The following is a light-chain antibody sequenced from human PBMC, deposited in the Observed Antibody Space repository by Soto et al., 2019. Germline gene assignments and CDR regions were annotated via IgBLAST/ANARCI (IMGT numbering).Light chain of an antibody. CDR3: AAWDDSLNGRV. J-gene: IGLJ1*01. CDR2: YDN. V-gene: IGLV1-44*01. Sequence: QSVLTQPPSASGTPGQRVAISCSGSRSNIESNTVNWYQQLPGTAPKLLIYYDNLRPSGVPDRISGSKSGTSASLAISGLQSDDEADYYCAAWDDSLNGRVFGTGTKVTVL. CDR1: RSNIESNT.